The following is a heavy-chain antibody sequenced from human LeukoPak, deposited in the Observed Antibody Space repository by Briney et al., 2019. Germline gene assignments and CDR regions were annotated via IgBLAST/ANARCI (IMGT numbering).Heavy chain of an antibody. Sequence: GGSLRLSCAASGFTFSSYWTSWVRQAPGKRREWVANIKQDGSEKYYVDSVKGRFTISRDNAKNSLYLQMNSLRAEDTAVYYCARDLGYYGGNSGGWGQGTMVTVSS. CDR1: GFTFSSYW. D-gene: IGHD4-23*01. V-gene: IGHV3-7*01. J-gene: IGHJ3*01. CDR3: ARDLGYYGGNSGG. CDR2: IKQDGSEK.